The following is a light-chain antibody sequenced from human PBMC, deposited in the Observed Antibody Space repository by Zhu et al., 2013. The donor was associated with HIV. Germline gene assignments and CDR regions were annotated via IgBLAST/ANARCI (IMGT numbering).Light chain of an antibody. V-gene: IGKV1-5*03. CDR2: QAS. Sequence: DIQMTQSPSTLSAFAGDRVTITCRASQITDNWLAWYQHKPGNAPKLLIYQASVLESGVPSRFSGSRSGTEFTLTINSLQPDDFATYYCQQYGDYSPITFGGGTKVEL. CDR1: QITDNW. CDR3: QQYGDYSPIT. J-gene: IGKJ4*01.